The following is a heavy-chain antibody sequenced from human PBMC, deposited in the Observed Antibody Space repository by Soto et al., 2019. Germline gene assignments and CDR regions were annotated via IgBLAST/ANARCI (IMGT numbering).Heavy chain of an antibody. Sequence: GGSLRLSCAASGFTFSGSAMHWVRQASGKGLEWVGRIRSKANSYATAYAASVKGRFTISRDDSKNTAYLQMNSLKTEDTAVYYCTRLLVVVPAAMPEPFDYWGQGTLVTVS. CDR1: GFTFSGSA. D-gene: IGHD2-2*01. CDR2: IRSKANSYAT. J-gene: IGHJ4*02. V-gene: IGHV3-73*01. CDR3: TRLLVVVPAAMPEPFDY.